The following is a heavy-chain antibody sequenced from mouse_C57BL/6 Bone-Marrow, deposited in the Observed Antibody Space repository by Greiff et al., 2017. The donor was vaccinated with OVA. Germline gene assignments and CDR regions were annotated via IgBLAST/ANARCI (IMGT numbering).Heavy chain of an antibody. D-gene: IGHD1-1*01. CDR1: GYTFTSYG. CDR2: IYPRSGNT. CDR3: ARVYGSSWYYFDY. V-gene: IGHV1-81*01. J-gene: IGHJ2*01. Sequence: QVHVKQSGAELARPGASVKLSCKASGYTFTSYGISWVKQRTGQGLEWIGEIYPRSGNTYYNEKFKGKATLTADKSSSTAYMELRSLTSEDSAVYFCARVYGSSWYYFDYWGQGTTLTVSS.